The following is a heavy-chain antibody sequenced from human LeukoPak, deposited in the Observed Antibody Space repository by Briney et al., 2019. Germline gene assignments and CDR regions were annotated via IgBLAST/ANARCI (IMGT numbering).Heavy chain of an antibody. CDR2: ISGSGGST. Sequence: PGGSLRLSCAASGFTFSSYAMSWVRQAPGKGLEWVSAISGSGGSTYYADSVKGRFTISRDNSKNTLYLQMNSLRAEDTAVYYCAKAVSGSYSDYYYGMDVWGQGTTVTVSS. J-gene: IGHJ6*02. D-gene: IGHD1-26*01. CDR1: GFTFSSYA. V-gene: IGHV3-23*01. CDR3: AKAVSGSYSDYYYGMDV.